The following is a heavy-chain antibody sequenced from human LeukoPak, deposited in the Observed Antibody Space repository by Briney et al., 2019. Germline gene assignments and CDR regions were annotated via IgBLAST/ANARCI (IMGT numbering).Heavy chain of an antibody. J-gene: IGHJ4*02. CDR3: IRDSTTFRFGY. V-gene: IGHV3-53*01. Sequence: GGSLRLSCATSGFSVSSNYMSWVRQAPGKGLEWVSIIYGSDITQYSDSVKGRFTISRDSSKSMLYLQMSSLRPDDTAVYYCIRDSTTFRFGYWGQGTLVTVSS. CDR1: GFSVSSNY. CDR2: IYGSDIT. D-gene: IGHD2/OR15-2a*01.